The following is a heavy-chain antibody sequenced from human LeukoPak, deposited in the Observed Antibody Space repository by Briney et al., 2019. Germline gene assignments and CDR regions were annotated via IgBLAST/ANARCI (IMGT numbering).Heavy chain of an antibody. Sequence: GGSLRLSCAASGFTFSNAWMSWVRQAPGKGLEWVGRIKSKTDGGTTDYAAPVKGRFTISRDDSKNTLYLQMNSLKTEDTAVYYCAKDFGRYGSGSYGDYWGQGTLVTVSS. V-gene: IGHV3-15*01. J-gene: IGHJ4*02. D-gene: IGHD3-10*01. CDR3: AKDFGRYGSGSYGDY. CDR1: GFTFSNAW. CDR2: IKSKTDGGTT.